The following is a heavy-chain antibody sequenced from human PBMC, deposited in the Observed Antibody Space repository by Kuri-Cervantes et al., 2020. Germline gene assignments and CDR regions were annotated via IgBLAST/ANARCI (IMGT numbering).Heavy chain of an antibody. V-gene: IGHV3-33*08. D-gene: IGHD6-19*01. CDR1: GFTVSSNY. CDR3: ARDGAVAGGMTGFDY. Sequence: GESLKISCAASGFTVSSNYMSWVRQAPGKGLEWVAVIWYDGSNKYYADSVKGRFTISRDNSKNTLYLQMNSLRAEDTAVYYCARDGAVAGGMTGFDYWGQGTLVTVSS. CDR2: IWYDGSNK. J-gene: IGHJ4*02.